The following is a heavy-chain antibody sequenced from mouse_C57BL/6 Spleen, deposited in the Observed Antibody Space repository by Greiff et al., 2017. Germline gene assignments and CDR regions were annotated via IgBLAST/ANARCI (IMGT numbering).Heavy chain of an antibody. CDR3: TRPGLYYWYFDV. CDR2: IRNKANNHAT. J-gene: IGHJ1*03. CDR1: GFTFSDAW. V-gene: IGHV6-6*01. Sequence: DVHLVESGGGLVQPGGSMKLPCAASGFTFSDAWMDWVRQSPEKGLEWVAEIRNKANNHATYYAESVKGRFTISRDDSKSSVYLQMNSLRAEDTGIYYCTRPGLYYWYFDVWGTGTTVTVSS. D-gene: IGHD3-1*01.